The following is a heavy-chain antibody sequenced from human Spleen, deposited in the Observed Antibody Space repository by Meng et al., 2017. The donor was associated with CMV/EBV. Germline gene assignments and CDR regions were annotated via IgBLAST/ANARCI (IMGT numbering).Heavy chain of an antibody. CDR1: GDTFNSYP. D-gene: IGHD5-18*01. Sequence: ASGDTFNSYPINLVRQAPGHGLEWMGGLIPIFGTPNYAPEFQGRVTITTDESTSTAYMELSSLRLDDTAVYYCAKDRAYSYGPSGYWGQGTLVTVSS. CDR2: LIPIFGTP. CDR3: AKDRAYSYGPSGY. V-gene: IGHV1-69*05. J-gene: IGHJ4*02.